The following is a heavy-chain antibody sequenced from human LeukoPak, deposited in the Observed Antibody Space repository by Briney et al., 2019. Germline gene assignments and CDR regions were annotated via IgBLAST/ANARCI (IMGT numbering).Heavy chain of an antibody. Sequence: GGSLRLSCAGAGFTFSNYGMSWVRQAPGKGLVWVSHINSDGSWTGYADSVKGRFTITKDNAKNTVYLQMNNLRAEDTAVYYCVSFYETYWGRGTLVTVSS. V-gene: IGHV3-74*01. CDR1: GFTFSNYG. J-gene: IGHJ4*02. CDR2: INSDGSWT. D-gene: IGHD2-2*01. CDR3: VSFYETY.